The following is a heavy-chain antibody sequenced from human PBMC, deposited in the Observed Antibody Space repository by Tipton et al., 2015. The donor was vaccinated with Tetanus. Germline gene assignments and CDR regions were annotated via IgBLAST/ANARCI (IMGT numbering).Heavy chain of an antibody. D-gene: IGHD3-9*01. V-gene: IGHV3-21*01. CDR2: ISSSSSYI. J-gene: IGHJ5*02. CDR1: GFTFSSYS. Sequence: SLRLSCAASGFTFSSYSMNWVRQAPGKGLEWVSCISSSSSYIYYADSVKGRFTISRDNAKNSLYLQMNSLRAEDTAVYYCARGSGGYYDILTGSGFDPWGQGTLVTVSS. CDR3: ARGSGGYYDILTGSGFDP.